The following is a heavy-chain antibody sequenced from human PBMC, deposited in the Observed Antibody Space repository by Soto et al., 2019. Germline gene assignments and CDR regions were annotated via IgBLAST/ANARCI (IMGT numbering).Heavy chain of an antibody. Sequence: GGSLRLSCAASGFTFSSYAMHWVRQAPGKGLEWVAVVSYDGSNKYYADSVKGRFTISRDNSKNTLYLQMNSLRAEDTAVYYCAREAMITFGGVIVPPLYWGQGTLVTVSS. J-gene: IGHJ4*02. CDR3: AREAMITFGGVIVPPLY. V-gene: IGHV3-30-3*01. D-gene: IGHD3-16*02. CDR1: GFTFSSYA. CDR2: VSYDGSNK.